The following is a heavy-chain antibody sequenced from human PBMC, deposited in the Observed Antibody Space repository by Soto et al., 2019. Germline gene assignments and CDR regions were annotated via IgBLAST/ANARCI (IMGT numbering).Heavy chain of an antibody. J-gene: IGHJ6*02. Sequence: QVQLQQSGPRLVKPSETLSLTCTVSSGPDRSHNWGWIRQPPGRGLEWIGYVYYTGDTAYNPPLRGRVITSADTSTNHIPWTPNSAPAAATAVYYCVGRGIDYPHCLVDVWGQGTTVSVSS. CDR1: SGPDRSHN. CDR3: VGRGIDYPHCLVDV. D-gene: IGHD4-17*01. CDR2: VYYTGDT. V-gene: IGHV4-59*08.